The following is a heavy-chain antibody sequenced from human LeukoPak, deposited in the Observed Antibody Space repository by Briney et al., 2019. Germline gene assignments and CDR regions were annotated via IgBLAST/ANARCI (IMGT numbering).Heavy chain of an antibody. V-gene: IGHV4-59*08. D-gene: IGHD3-22*01. CDR2: IYYSGST. CDR1: GGSISSYY. CDR3: ARFADSSGYYDY. J-gene: IGHJ4*02. Sequence: SETLSLTCTVSGGSISSYYWSWIRQPPGKGLEWIGYIYYSGSTNYNPSLKSRVTMSVDTSKNQFSLKLSSVTAADTAVYYCARFADSSGYYDYWGQGTLVTVSS.